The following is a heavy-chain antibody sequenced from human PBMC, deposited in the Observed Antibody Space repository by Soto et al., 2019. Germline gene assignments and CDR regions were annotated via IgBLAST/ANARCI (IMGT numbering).Heavy chain of an antibody. J-gene: IGHJ4*02. CDR1: GFTFSDFA. CDR2: ASGSGSGA. CDR3: AKGRPGVAAAPDY. Sequence: GESLKISCAASGFTFSDFAMAWVRQAPGKGLEWVSSASGSGSGAYYADSVKGRFTISRDNSKNTLFLHMTNLRAGDTALYFCAKGRPGVAAAPDYWGQGTLVTVSS. D-gene: IGHD6-19*01. V-gene: IGHV3-23*01.